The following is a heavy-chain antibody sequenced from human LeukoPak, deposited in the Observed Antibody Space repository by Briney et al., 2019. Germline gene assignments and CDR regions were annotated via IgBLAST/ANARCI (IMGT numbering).Heavy chain of an antibody. J-gene: IGHJ4*02. D-gene: IGHD6-13*01. V-gene: IGHV3-74*01. CDR3: AKDWVPDSSSWFPPYYFDY. CDR2: INSDGSST. Sequence: GGSLRLSCAASGFTLSSYWMHWVRQAPGKGLVWVSRINSDGSSTSYADSVKGRFTISRDNAKNTLYLQMNSLRAEDTAVYYCAKDWVPDSSSWFPPYYFDYWGQGTLVSVSS. CDR1: GFTLSSYW.